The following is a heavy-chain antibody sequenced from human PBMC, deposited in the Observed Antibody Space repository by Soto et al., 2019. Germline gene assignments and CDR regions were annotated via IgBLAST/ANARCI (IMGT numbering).Heavy chain of an antibody. CDR2: ISAYNGNT. CDR1: GYTFTSYG. Sequence: ASVKVSFKASGYTFTSYGISWVRQAPGQGLEWMGWISAYNGNTNYAQKLQGRVTMTTDTSTSTAYMDLRSLRSDDTAVYYCATYRVTFFGVVNHWHFDLWGRGTLVTVSS. CDR3: ATYRVTFFGVVNHWHFDL. J-gene: IGHJ2*01. D-gene: IGHD3-3*01. V-gene: IGHV1-18*01.